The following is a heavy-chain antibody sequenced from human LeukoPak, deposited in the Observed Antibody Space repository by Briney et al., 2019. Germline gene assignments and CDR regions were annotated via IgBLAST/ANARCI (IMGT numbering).Heavy chain of an antibody. J-gene: IGHJ4*02. CDR3: AKDPAIGGQLPFLY. CDR2: IRYDGSNK. CDR1: GFTFSSYG. D-gene: IGHD3-10*01. V-gene: IGHV3-30*02. Sequence: GGSQRLSCAASGFTFSSYGMHWVRQAPGKGLEWVAFIRYDGSNKYYADSVKGRFTISRDNSKNTLYLQMNSLRAEDTAVYYCAKDPAIGGQLPFLYWGQGTLVTVSS.